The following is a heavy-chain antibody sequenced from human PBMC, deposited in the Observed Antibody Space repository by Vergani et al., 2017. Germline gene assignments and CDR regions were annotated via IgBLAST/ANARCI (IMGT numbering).Heavy chain of an antibody. V-gene: IGHV1-46*01. CDR3: ARWRGELPGADY. CDR1: GYTFITYY. Sequence: QVQLVQSGAEVKKPGASVKLSCKASGYTFITYYIHWVRQAPGQGLEWMGIINPSGGSTSYAQKFQGRVTMTRDTSTSTVYMEMTSLRSEDTAMYYCARWRGELPGADYWGQGTLVTVS. CDR2: INPSGGST. D-gene: IGHD1-26*01. J-gene: IGHJ4*02.